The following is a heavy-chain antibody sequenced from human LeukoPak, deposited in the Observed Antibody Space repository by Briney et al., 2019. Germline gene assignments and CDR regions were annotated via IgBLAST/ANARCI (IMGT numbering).Heavy chain of an antibody. CDR1: GFTFSRYA. CDR2: ISGSGDST. J-gene: IGHJ4*02. Sequence: GGSLRLSCAASGFTFSRYAMSWVRQAPGKGLEWVSGISGSGDSTYNADSVKGRFTISRDNSKNTLYLQMNGLRAEDTAVYYCAKDGPFRWPPYYFDYWGQGTLVTVSS. V-gene: IGHV3-23*01. CDR3: AKDGPFRWPPYYFDY. D-gene: IGHD2-15*01.